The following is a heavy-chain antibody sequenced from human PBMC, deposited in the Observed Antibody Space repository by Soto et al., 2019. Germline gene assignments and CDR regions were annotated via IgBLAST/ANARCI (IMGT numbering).Heavy chain of an antibody. Sequence: GASVKVSCKASGYTFTSYGISWVRQAPGQGLEWMGWISAYNGNTNYAQKLQGRVTMTTDTSTSTAYMELRSLGSDDTAVYYCARDEGIAAAGPFDYWGQGTLVTVSS. CDR2: ISAYNGNT. J-gene: IGHJ4*02. CDR3: ARDEGIAAAGPFDY. CDR1: GYTFTSYG. V-gene: IGHV1-18*04. D-gene: IGHD6-13*01.